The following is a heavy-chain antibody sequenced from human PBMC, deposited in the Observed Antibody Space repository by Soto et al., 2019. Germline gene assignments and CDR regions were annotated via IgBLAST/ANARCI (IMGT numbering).Heavy chain of an antibody. CDR2: ISGSGGST. V-gene: IGHV3-23*01. Sequence: QRLSCAASGFTFSSDAMSWVRQAPGNGLEWVSAISGSGGSTYYADSVKGRFTISRDNAKNTLYLQMNSLRAEDTAVYYCAKAVAGTTYYYYYYGMDVWGQGTTVTVSS. CDR1: GFTFSSDA. J-gene: IGHJ6*02. D-gene: IGHD6-19*01. CDR3: AKAVAGTTYYYYYYGMDV.